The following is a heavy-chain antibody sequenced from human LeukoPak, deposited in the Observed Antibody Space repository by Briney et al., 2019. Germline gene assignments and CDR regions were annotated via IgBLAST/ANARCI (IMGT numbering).Heavy chain of an antibody. V-gene: IGHV1-58*02. CDR3: AADDTAMVSGNYGMDV. CDR2: IVVGSGNT. J-gene: IGHJ6*02. CDR1: GSTFTSSA. D-gene: IGHD5-18*01. Sequence: SVKVSCKPSGSTFTSSAMLRVRQARGQRLEGIGWIVVGSGNTNYEQEFQERVTITRNISTSTAYMELSSLRSENTAVYYCAADDTAMVSGNYGMDVWGQGTTVTVSS.